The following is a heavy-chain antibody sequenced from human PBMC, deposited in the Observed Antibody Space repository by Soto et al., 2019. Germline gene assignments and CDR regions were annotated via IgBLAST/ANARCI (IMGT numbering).Heavy chain of an antibody. D-gene: IGHD3-9*01. Sequence: ASVKVSCKASGYTFTSYGISWVRQAPGQGLEWMGWISAYNGNTNYAQKLQGRVTMTTDTSTSTAYMELRSLRSDDTAVYYCARGRLGYDILTGYYLYGMDVWGQGTTVTVSS. CDR2: ISAYNGNT. J-gene: IGHJ6*02. V-gene: IGHV1-18*01. CDR3: ARGRLGYDILTGYYLYGMDV. CDR1: GYTFTSYG.